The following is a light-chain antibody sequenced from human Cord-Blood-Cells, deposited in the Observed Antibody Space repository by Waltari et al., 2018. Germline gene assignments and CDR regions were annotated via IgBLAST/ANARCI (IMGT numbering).Light chain of an antibody. Sequence: QSALTQPASVSGSPGQWITISCTGTSSDVGSYNLVSWYQQPPGKAPKLMIYEGSKRPSGVSNRFSGSKSGNTASLTISGLQAEDEADYYCCSYARSSTYVFGTGTKVTV. CDR2: EGS. V-gene: IGLV2-23*01. CDR3: CSYARSSTYV. CDR1: SSDVGSYNL. J-gene: IGLJ1*01.